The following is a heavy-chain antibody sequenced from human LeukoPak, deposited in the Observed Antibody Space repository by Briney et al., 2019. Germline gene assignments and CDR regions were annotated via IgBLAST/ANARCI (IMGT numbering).Heavy chain of an antibody. CDR2: IWYDGNK. V-gene: IGHV3-33*06. CDR1: GFTFSSYG. CDR3: AKEISLNDAFDI. D-gene: IGHD2-15*01. Sequence: GRSLRLSCAASGFTFSSYGMHWVRQAPGKGLEWVAIIWYDGNKYYADSVKGRFTISRDNSKNTLYLQINSLRAEDTAMYYCAKEISLNDAFDIWGQGTMVTVSS. J-gene: IGHJ3*02.